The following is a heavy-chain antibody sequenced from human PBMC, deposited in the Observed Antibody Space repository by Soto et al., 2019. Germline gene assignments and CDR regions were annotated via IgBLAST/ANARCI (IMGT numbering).Heavy chain of an antibody. Sequence: PGGSLRLSCAASGFTFSSYDMHWVRQATGKGLEWVSAIGTAGDTYYPGSVKGRFTISRENAKNSLYLQMNSLRAGDTAVYYCTTVQWLVDENWFDPWGQGTLVTVSS. CDR2: IGTAGDT. D-gene: IGHD6-19*01. V-gene: IGHV3-13*01. CDR1: GFTFSSYD. CDR3: TTVQWLVDENWFDP. J-gene: IGHJ5*02.